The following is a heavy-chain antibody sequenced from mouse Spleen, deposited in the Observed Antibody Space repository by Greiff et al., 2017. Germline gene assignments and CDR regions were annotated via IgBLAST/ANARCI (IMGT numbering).Heavy chain of an antibody. CDR3: ARTPYGSSYGYFDV. V-gene: IGHV1-26*01. CDR1: GYTFTDYY. CDR2: INPNNGGT. J-gene: IGHJ1*03. Sequence: EVQLQQSGPELVKPGASVKISCKASGYTFTDYYMNWVKQSHGKSLEWIGDINPNNGGTSYNQKFKGKATLTVDKSSSTAYMELRSLTSEDSAVYYCARTPYGSSYGYFDVWGTGTTVTVSS. D-gene: IGHD1-1*01.